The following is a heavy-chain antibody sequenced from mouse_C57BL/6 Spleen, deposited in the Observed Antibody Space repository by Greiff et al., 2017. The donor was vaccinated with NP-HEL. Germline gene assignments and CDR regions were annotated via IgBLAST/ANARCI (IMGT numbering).Heavy chain of an antibody. CDR3: ARSGTGAIYYAMDY. CDR1: GFNIKDYY. J-gene: IGHJ4*01. CDR2: IDPEDGET. V-gene: IGHV14-2*01. Sequence: VQLQQSGAELVKPGASVKLSCTASGFNIKDYYMHWVKQRTEQGLEWIGRIDPEDGETKYAPNFQGKATITADTSSNTAYLQLSSLTSEDTAVYYCARSGTGAIYYAMDYWGQGTSVTVSS. D-gene: IGHD4-1*01.